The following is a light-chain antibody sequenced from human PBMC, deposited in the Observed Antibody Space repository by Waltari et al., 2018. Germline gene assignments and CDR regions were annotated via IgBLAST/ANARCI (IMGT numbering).Light chain of an antibody. CDR3: LQSTQFPWT. V-gene: IGKV2-24*01. Sequence: DIVMTQTPLSSPVTLGQPASISCRSSQSLVHMDGNTYLSWFHRRPGQPPRLLFYKIFNRFSGVPDRFSASGTGTDFTLQISRVDAEDVGIYYCLQSTQFPWTFGQGTSVEI. J-gene: IGKJ1*01. CDR2: KIF. CDR1: QSLVHMDGNTY.